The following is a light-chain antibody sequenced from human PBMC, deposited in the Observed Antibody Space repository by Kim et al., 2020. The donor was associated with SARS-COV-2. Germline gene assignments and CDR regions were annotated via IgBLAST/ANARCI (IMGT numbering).Light chain of an antibody. J-gene: IGKJ4*01. CDR3: QQSYSTPRT. CDR1: QSISNY. Sequence: ASVGDRVTITCRASQSISNYLNWYQQKPGKAPNLLIYAASSLQGGVPSRFSGSGSGTDFTLTISSLQPEDFATYYCQQSYSTPRTFGGGTKVDIK. V-gene: IGKV1-39*01. CDR2: AAS.